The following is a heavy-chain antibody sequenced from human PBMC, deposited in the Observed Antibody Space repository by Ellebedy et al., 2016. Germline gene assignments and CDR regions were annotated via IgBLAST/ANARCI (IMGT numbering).Heavy chain of an antibody. J-gene: IGHJ4*02. CDR1: GFTFNSYS. CDR3: ARAWWDSSGPFDY. V-gene: IGHV3-21*01. Sequence: GGSLRLSCAASGFTFNSYSMNWVRQAPGKGLEWVSSISSSSSYIYYADSMKGRFTISRDNAKNSLYLQMNSLRAEDTAVYYCARAWWDSSGPFDYWGQGTLVTVSS. CDR2: ISSSSSYI. D-gene: IGHD6-19*01.